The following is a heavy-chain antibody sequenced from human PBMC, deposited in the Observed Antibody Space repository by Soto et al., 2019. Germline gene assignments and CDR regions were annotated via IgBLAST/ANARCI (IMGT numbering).Heavy chain of an antibody. CDR3: AKTAPPYDSQGYYPFDI. J-gene: IGHJ3*02. Sequence: EVQLVESGGDSVLPGRSLRLSCTASGFTFDAFAMHWVRQAPGKGLEWVSGISWNSGSIGYADPVKGRFTISRDNAKKSLYLEMNSLKTEDTALYYCAKTAPPYDSQGYYPFDIWGQGTLVSVSS. D-gene: IGHD3-22*01. CDR2: ISWNSGSI. CDR1: GFTFDAFA. V-gene: IGHV3-9*01.